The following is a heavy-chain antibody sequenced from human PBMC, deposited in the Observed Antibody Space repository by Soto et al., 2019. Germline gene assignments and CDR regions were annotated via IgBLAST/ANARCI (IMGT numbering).Heavy chain of an antibody. D-gene: IGHD3-10*01. CDR3: ARSRLWSGESNNYYYGMDV. J-gene: IGHJ6*02. CDR2: IIPIFGTA. Sequence: QVQLVQSGAEVKKPGSSVKVSCKASGGTFSSYAISWVRQAPGQGIEWMGGIIPIFGTANYAQKFQGRVTITADKSTSTAYMELSSLRSEDTAVYYCARSRLWSGESNNYYYGMDVWGQGTTGTVSS. CDR1: GGTFSSYA. V-gene: IGHV1-69*06.